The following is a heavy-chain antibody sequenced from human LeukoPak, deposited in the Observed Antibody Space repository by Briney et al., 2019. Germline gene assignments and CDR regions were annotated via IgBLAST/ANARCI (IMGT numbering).Heavy chain of an antibody. J-gene: IGHJ4*02. V-gene: IGHV3-30*18. CDR2: ISYDGSNK. D-gene: IGHD6-19*01. Sequence: PGRSLRLSCAASGFTFSSYGMHWVRQAPGKGLEWVAVISYDGSNKYYADSVKGRFTISRDNSKNTLYLQMNSLRAEDTAVYYCAKARAGSFVDWGQGTLVTVSS. CDR3: AKARAGSFVD. CDR1: GFTFSSYG.